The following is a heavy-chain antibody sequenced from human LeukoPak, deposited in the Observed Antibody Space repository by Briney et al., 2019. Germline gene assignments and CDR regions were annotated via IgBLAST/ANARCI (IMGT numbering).Heavy chain of an antibody. J-gene: IGHJ5*02. CDR1: GFTFSTYW. CDR3: AKDQAMIVAGPQYDWFDP. D-gene: IGHD3-22*01. V-gene: IGHV3-7*01. CDR2: IKQDGSEK. Sequence: PGGSLRLSCAASGFTFSTYWMTWVRQAPGKGLEWVANIKQDGSEKCFVDSVKGRFSISRDNAKNSLYLQMNSLRAEDPAVYYCAKDQAMIVAGPQYDWFDPWGQGPLATVPS.